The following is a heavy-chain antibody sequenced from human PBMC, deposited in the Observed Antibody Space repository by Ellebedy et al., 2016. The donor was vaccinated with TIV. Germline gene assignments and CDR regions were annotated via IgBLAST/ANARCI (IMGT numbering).Heavy chain of an antibody. D-gene: IGHD3-10*01. V-gene: IGHV3-23*01. CDR2: MSGNGYVI. CDR3: AKAGYGSGNFYTQNFDS. Sequence: PGGSLRHSCAPSGFTFRKHAMNWVRQAPGKGLEWVSEMSGNGYVIKYADSAKGRFTISRDNSKSTLYLQMSSLRTEDTAVYYCAKAGYGSGNFYTQNFDSWGQGTLVTVSA. CDR1: GFTFRKHA. J-gene: IGHJ4*02.